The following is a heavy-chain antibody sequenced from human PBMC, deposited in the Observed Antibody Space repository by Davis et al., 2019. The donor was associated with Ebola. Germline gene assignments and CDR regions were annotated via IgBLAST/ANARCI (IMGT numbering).Heavy chain of an antibody. D-gene: IGHD4-17*01. Sequence: GGSLRLSCAASGFNFRSYGMHWVRQAPDKGLEWVAVIWYDGSRKYYGDSVKGRFTISRDNSKNTLYLQMNSLRAEDTAVYYCARNYGDYWVDYWGQGTLVTVSS. CDR1: GFNFRSYG. CDR3: ARNYGDYWVDY. J-gene: IGHJ4*02. V-gene: IGHV3-33*01. CDR2: IWYDGSRK.